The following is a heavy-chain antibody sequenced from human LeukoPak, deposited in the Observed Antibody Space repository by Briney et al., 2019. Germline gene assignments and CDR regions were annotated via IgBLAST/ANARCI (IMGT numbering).Heavy chain of an antibody. D-gene: IGHD3-10*02. CDR2: IYTSGST. J-gene: IGHJ3*02. CDR3: ARGHESVRHAFDI. Sequence: PSETLSLTCSVSGGSISSYSWSWIRQPAGKGLEWIGRIYTSGSTDYNPSLKSRVTMSVDTPKNQFSLKLSSVTAADTAVYYCARGHESVRHAFDIWGQGTMVTVSS. CDR1: GGSISSYS. V-gene: IGHV4-4*07.